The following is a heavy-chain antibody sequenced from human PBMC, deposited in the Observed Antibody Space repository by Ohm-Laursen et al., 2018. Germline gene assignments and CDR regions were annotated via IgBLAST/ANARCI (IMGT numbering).Heavy chain of an antibody. CDR2: ISWNSGSI. CDR3: AGDYFSLVWSGSHRGGGMDV. CDR1: GFTFDDYA. J-gene: IGHJ6*02. D-gene: IGHD3-3*01. V-gene: IGHV3-9*01. Sequence: SLRLSCAASGFTFDDYAMNWVRQSPGKGLEWVSGISWNSGSIGYADSVKGRFTISRDNAKNSLYLQMNSLRAEDTAVYYCAGDYFSLVWSGSHRGGGMDVWGQGTTVTVSS.